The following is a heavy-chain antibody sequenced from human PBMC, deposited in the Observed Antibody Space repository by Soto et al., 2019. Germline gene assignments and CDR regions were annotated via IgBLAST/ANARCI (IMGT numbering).Heavy chain of an antibody. J-gene: IGHJ4*02. D-gene: IGHD3-22*01. CDR2: INSDGSST. CDR1: GFTFSSYW. CDR3: ARSFPRAYYDSSGYFGY. V-gene: IGHV3-74*01. Sequence: GGSLRLSCAASGFTFSSYWMHWVRQAPGKGLVWVSRINSDGSSTSYADSVKGRFTISRDNAKNTLYLQMNSLRAEDTAVYYCARSFPRAYYDSSGYFGYWGQGTLVTVSS.